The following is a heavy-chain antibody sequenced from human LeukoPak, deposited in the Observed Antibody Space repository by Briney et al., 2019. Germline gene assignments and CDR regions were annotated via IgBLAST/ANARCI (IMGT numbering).Heavy chain of an antibody. D-gene: IGHD2-2*01. V-gene: IGHV3-66*01. CDR3: ARIKYGSTSRRGVGYYGMDV. CDR2: IYSGGST. Sequence: PGGSLRLSCAASGFTVSSNYMSWVRQAPGKGLEWVSVIYSGGSTYYADSVKGRFTISRDNSKNTLYLQMNSLRAEDTAVYYCARIKYGSTSRRGVGYYGMDVWGQGTTVTVSS. CDR1: GFTVSSNY. J-gene: IGHJ6*02.